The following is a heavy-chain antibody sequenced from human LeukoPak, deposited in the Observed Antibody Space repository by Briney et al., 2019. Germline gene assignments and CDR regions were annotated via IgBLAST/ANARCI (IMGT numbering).Heavy chain of an antibody. CDR2: IYYSGST. J-gene: IGHJ4*02. Sequence: SETLSLTCAVYGGSLSYYYWNWIHQPPGKGLEWIGSIYYSGSTYYNPSLKSRVTISVDTSKNQFSLKLSSVTAADTAVYYCARQIVTYYYDSSGYSQPIYFDYWGQGTLVTVSS. D-gene: IGHD3-22*01. CDR1: GGSLSYYY. V-gene: IGHV4-39*01. CDR3: ARQIVTYYYDSSGYSQPIYFDY.